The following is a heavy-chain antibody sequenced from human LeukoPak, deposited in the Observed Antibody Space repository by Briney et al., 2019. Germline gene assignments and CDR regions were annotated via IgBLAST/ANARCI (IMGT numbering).Heavy chain of an antibody. D-gene: IGHD2-15*01. CDR2: IYTSGST. J-gene: IGHJ5*02. CDR3: ARGSVLSKYSATNWFDP. CDR1: GGSISSGNYY. Sequence: PSQTLSLTCTVSGGSISSGNYYWSWIRQPAGKGLEWIGRIYTSGSTNYNPSLKSRVTISVDTSKNQFSLKLSSVTAAETAVYYCARGSVLSKYSATNWFDPWGQGTLVTVSS. V-gene: IGHV4-61*02.